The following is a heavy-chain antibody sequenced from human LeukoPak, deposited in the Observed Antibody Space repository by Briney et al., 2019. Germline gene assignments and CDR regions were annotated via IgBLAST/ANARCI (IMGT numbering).Heavy chain of an antibody. CDR1: GGSISSGGYY. CDR3: ASKMVRGAPGYYFDY. Sequence: SQTLSLTCTVSGGSISSGGYYWSWIRQPPGKGLEWIGYIYHSGGTYYSPSLKSRVTISVDTSKNQFSLKLSSVTAADTAVYYCASKMVRGAPGYYFDYWGQGTLVTVSS. V-gene: IGHV4-30-2*02. J-gene: IGHJ4*02. D-gene: IGHD3-10*01. CDR2: IYHSGGT.